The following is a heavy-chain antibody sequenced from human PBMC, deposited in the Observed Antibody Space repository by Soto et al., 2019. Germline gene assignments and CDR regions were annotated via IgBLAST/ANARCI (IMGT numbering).Heavy chain of an antibody. CDR1: GGTFSSYA. Sequence: ASVKVSCKASGGTFSSYAISWVRQAPGQGLEWMGGIIPILGIANYAQKFQGRVTITADKSTSTAYMELSSLRSEDTAVYYCARDMAMVRGVIDYWGQGTLVTVSS. D-gene: IGHD3-10*01. V-gene: IGHV1-69*10. CDR2: IIPILGIA. CDR3: ARDMAMVRGVIDY. J-gene: IGHJ4*02.